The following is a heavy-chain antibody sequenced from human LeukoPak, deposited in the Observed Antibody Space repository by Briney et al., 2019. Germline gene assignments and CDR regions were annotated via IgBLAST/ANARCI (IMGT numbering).Heavy chain of an antibody. CDR2: ISSSSSTI. Sequence: GGSLRLSCAASGFTFSSYSMNWVRQAPGKGLEWVSYISSSSSTIYYADSVKGRFTISRDNSKNTLYLQMNSLRAEDTAVYYCAKPSHYYGSGSYYNPDYWGQGTLVTVSS. V-gene: IGHV3-48*01. CDR3: AKPSHYYGSGSYYNPDY. D-gene: IGHD3-10*01. CDR1: GFTFSSYS. J-gene: IGHJ4*02.